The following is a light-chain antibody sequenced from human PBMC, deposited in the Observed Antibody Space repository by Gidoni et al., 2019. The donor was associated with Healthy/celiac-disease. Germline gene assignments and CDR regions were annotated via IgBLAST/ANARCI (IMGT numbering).Light chain of an antibody. V-gene: IGKV3-20*01. CDR1: QSVSSSY. CDR3: QQYGSSPLT. J-gene: IGKJ4*01. CDR2: GAS. Sequence: EIVLTQSPGTLSLSPGESATLSCRASQSVSSSYLGWYQQKPGQAPRLLIYGASSRATGIPDRFSCSGSGTDFTLTISRLEPEDFAVYYCQQYGSSPLTFGGGTKVEIK.